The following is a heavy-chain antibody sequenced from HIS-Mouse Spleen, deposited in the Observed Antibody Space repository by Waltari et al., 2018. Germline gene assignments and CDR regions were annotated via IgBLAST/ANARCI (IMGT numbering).Heavy chain of an antibody. Sequence: QVQLVQSGAEVKKPGASVKVSCKASGYTFTGYYLHWVRPAPGQGLEWMEWTNPNSGGTNYARKFQGRVTMTRDTAVSTAYMELSRLRSDDTAVYYCARVRVGDYSNWFDPWGQGTLVTVSS. J-gene: IGHJ5*02. CDR3: ARVRVGDYSNWFDP. V-gene: IGHV1-2*02. D-gene: IGHD4-4*01. CDR1: GYTFTGYY. CDR2: TNPNSGGT.